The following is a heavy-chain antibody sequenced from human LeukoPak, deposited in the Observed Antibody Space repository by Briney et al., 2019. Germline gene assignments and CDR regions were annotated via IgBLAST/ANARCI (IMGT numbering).Heavy chain of an antibody. D-gene: IGHD1-20*01. CDR3: ATLITGDYYGMDV. V-gene: IGHV3-21*01. Sequence: GGSLRLTCAASGFTFISYSMNCVRQAPGKGLEWVSSISSSSSYISYADSVKGRFTISRDNAKNSLYLQMNSLRAEDTAVYYCATLITGDYYGMDVWGQGATVTVSS. CDR2: ISSSSSYI. CDR1: GFTFISYS. J-gene: IGHJ6*02.